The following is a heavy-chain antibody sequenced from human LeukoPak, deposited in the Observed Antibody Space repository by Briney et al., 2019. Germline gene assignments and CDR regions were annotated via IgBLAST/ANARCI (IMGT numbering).Heavy chain of an antibody. Sequence: SETLSLTCTVSGGSISSSSYYWGWIRQPPGKGLEWIGRIYYSGSTYYNPSLKSRVTISVDTSKNQFSLKLSSVTAADTAVYYCARTVVALYYYYYYYMDVWGKGTTVTVSS. CDR1: GGSISSSSYY. J-gene: IGHJ6*03. V-gene: IGHV4-39*01. CDR2: IYYSGST. D-gene: IGHD2-15*01. CDR3: ARTVVALYYYYYYYMDV.